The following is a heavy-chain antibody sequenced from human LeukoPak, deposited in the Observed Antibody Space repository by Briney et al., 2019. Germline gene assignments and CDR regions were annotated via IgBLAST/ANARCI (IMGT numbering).Heavy chain of an antibody. CDR2: ISSDETDR. J-gene: IGHJ4*02. V-gene: IGHV3-30*03. Sequence: GRSLRLSCEASFLTFSAYGMHWVRQAPGKGLEWVAFISSDETDRYYADSVKGRFFISRDNSKNTLYLQMNSLRAEDTAVYYCARGSYDFWSGYYPIDYWGQGTLVTVSS. D-gene: IGHD3-3*01. CDR3: ARGSYDFWSGYYPIDY. CDR1: FLTFSAYG.